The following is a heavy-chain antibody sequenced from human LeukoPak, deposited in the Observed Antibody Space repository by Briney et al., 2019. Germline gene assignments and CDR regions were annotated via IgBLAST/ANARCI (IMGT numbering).Heavy chain of an antibody. D-gene: IGHD4-17*01. CDR2: TYYRPEWYN. V-gene: IGHV6-1*01. J-gene: IGHJ3*02. Sequence: SQTLSLTFAISGDSVSSNSAAWNWIRQSPSRGLEWLGRTYYRPEWYNDSAVSVQSRITINPDTSKNQFSLQLNSVTPEDTAVYFCARGPGLRMGAFDIWGQGTVVSVSS. CDR3: ARGPGLRMGAFDI. CDR1: GDSVSSNSAA.